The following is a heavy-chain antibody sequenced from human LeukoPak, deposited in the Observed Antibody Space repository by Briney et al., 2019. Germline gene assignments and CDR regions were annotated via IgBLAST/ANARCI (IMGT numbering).Heavy chain of an antibody. V-gene: IGHV4-38-2*02. Sequence: SETLSLTCTVSGYSISSGYYWGWIRLPPGKGLEWIGSIYHSGSPSYNPSLKSRVTISVDTSKNQFSLKLSSVTAADTAVYYCARGPLTMTRGFDPWGQGTLVTVSS. D-gene: IGHD4-17*01. J-gene: IGHJ5*02. CDR3: ARGPLTMTRGFDP. CDR1: GYSISSGYY. CDR2: IYHSGSP.